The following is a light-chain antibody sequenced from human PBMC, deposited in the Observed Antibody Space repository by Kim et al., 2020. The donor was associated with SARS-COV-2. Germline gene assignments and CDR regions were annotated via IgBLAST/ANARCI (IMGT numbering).Light chain of an antibody. J-gene: IGLJ2*01. CDR3: QSYDSSLRAVV. Sequence: QSVLTPPPSVSGAPGQRVTISCTGSSSNIGAGYDVHWYQQLPGTAPKLLIYGNINRPSGVPDRFSGSKSGTSASLAITGLQAEDEADYYCQSYDSSLRAVVFGGGTELTVL. CDR1: SSNIGAGYD. CDR2: GNI. V-gene: IGLV1-40*01.